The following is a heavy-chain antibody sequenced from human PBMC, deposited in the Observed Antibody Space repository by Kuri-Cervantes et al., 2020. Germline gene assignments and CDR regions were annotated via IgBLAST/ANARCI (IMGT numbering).Heavy chain of an antibody. D-gene: IGHD6-13*01. J-gene: IGHJ6*02. CDR2: IGTAGDT. Sequence: GESLKISCAASGFTFSSYDMHWVRQATGKGLEWVSAIGTAGDTYYPGSVKGRFIISRENARKSLNLQMSSLTAEDTAVYYCARDEIQLVLYWGFYGMDVWGQGTTVTVSS. V-gene: IGHV3-13*01. CDR3: ARDEIQLVLYWGFYGMDV. CDR1: GFTFSSYD.